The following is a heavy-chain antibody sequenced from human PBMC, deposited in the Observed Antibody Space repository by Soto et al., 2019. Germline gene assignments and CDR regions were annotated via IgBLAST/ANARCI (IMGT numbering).Heavy chain of an antibody. CDR3: AKDLGRQVDFPVFDY. CDR1: EFTFPCYA. V-gene: IGHV3-23*01. D-gene: IGHD7-27*01. CDR2: ISGSGGST. Sequence: EVQLLESGGGLVQPGGSLGLSCAATEFTFPCYAMSWVRQAPGKGLQGVSSISGSGGSTYHADSAKARFTISRDNSKNTLDLQMNSRGAEDTAVYYGAKDLGRQVDFPVFDYWGQGTLVTVSS. J-gene: IGHJ4*02.